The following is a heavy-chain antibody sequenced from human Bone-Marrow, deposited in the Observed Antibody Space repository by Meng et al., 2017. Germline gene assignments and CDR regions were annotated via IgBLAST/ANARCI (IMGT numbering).Heavy chain of an antibody. J-gene: IGHJ6*02. CDR3: ARDPATGYYYFGMGV. V-gene: IGHV4-39*07. CDR1: GGSISSSSYY. CDR2: IYYSGST. Sequence: SETLSLTCTVSGGSISSSSYYWGWIRQPPGKGLEWIGSIYYSGSTYYNPSLKSRVTISVDTSKNQFSLKLSSVTAADTAVYYCARDPATGYYYFGMGVWGQGTTVTVSS. D-gene: IGHD2-15*01.